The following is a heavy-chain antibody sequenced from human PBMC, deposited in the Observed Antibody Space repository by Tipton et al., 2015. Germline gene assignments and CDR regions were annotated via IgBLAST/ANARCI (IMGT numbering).Heavy chain of an antibody. V-gene: IGHV4-59*11. J-gene: IGHJ6*02. CDR3: ARDSSGGDYLGYYYYGMDV. D-gene: IGHD2-21*01. Sequence: TLSLTCTVSGGPMTTHYWSWIRQSPGKGLEWLGYVFYSGNTDYNPSLKSRATISVDTSKNQFSLKLSSVTAADTAVYYCARDSSGGDYLGYYYYGMDVWGQGTTVTVSS. CDR1: GGPMTTHY. CDR2: VFYSGNT.